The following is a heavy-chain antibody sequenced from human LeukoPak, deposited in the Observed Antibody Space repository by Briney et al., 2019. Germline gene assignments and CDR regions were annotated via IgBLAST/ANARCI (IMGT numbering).Heavy chain of an antibody. CDR1: GFTFSSYS. V-gene: IGHV3-21*01. D-gene: IGHD3-3*01. CDR2: ISSSSSYI. J-gene: IGHJ6*03. Sequence: PGGSLRLSCAASGFTFSSYSMNWVRQAPGKGLEWVSSISSSSSYIYYADSVKGRFTISRDNAKNSLYLQMNSLRAEDTAVYYCARTGENDFWSGYPSYYYYYYMDVWGKGTTVTVSS. CDR3: ARTGENDFWSGYPSYYYYYYMDV.